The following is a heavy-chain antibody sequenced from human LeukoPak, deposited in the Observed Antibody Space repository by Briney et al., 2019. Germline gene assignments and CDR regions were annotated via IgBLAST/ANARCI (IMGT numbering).Heavy chain of an antibody. J-gene: IGHJ4*02. Sequence: GGSLRLSCSVSGFTFSTYVMHWFRQAPGKGLEYVSAISSNGDNTYYADSVKGRFTISRDNSKNTLYLQMSSLRADDTAVYYCVRGTGYWGQGTLVTVSS. V-gene: IGHV3-64D*06. CDR2: ISSNGDNT. CDR1: GFTFSTYV. CDR3: VRGTGY.